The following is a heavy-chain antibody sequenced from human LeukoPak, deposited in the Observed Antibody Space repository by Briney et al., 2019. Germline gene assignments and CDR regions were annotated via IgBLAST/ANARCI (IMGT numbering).Heavy chain of an antibody. Sequence: GSLSLSCAASGFTFSSYSMNWVRQAPGKGLEGVSYINTGSSTMYYADSVKGRFTISRDNAKNSLYLQMNSLRAEDTAVYYCARDSMVRGVLSSIYWGQGTLVTVSS. CDR1: GFTFSSYS. D-gene: IGHD3-10*01. CDR2: INTGSSTM. V-gene: IGHV3-48*04. CDR3: ARDSMVRGVLSSIY. J-gene: IGHJ4*02.